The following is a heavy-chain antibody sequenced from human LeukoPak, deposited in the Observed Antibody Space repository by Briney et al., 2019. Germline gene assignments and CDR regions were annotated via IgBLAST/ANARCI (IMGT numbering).Heavy chain of an antibody. V-gene: IGHV3-23*01. D-gene: IGHD6-19*01. Sequence: GGSLRLSCAASGLTFSSYAMSWLRPAPGKGLEWVSSVNGSGYSAYYADSVKGRFTISRDNSKDTLFLQMSTLRVEDTAVYYCAKVVSYSSGWFFHHWGQGTLVTVSS. CDR1: GLTFSSYA. J-gene: IGHJ1*01. CDR3: AKVVSYSSGWFFHH. CDR2: VNGSGYSA.